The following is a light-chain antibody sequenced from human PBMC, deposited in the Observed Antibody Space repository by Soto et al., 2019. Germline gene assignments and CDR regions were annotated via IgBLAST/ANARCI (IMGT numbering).Light chain of an antibody. Sequence: DIQMTQSPSTLSASVGDRVTITCRASQSLSGLLAWYQQKPGKAPKLLIYDASSLESGVPSRFSGSGSGTEFTLTISSLQPDDFATYFCQQYSSNWTFGQGTKVEIK. CDR3: QQYSSNWT. CDR1: QSLSGL. J-gene: IGKJ1*01. CDR2: DAS. V-gene: IGKV1-5*01.